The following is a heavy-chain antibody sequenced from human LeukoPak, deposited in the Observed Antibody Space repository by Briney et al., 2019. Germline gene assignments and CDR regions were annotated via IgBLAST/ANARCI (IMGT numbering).Heavy chain of an antibody. CDR2: IRYDGSNK. V-gene: IGHV3-30*02. Sequence: GGSLRLSCAASGFTLSRYGMHWVRQAPGKGLEWVAFIRYDGSNKYYADSVKGRFTISRDNSKNTLYLQMNSLRAEDTAVYYCAKDWAVAGTYYYHYMDVWGKGTTVTISS. CDR3: AKDWAVAGTYYYHYMDV. D-gene: IGHD6-19*01. CDR1: GFTLSRYG. J-gene: IGHJ6*03.